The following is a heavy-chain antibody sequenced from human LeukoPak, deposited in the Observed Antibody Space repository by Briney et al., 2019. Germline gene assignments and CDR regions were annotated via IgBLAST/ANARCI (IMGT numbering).Heavy chain of an antibody. Sequence: GRSLRLSCAASGFTFDDYAMHWVRQAPGKGLEWVSGISWNSGSIGYADSVKGRFTISRDNAKNSLYLQMNSLRAEDTALYYCAKGNTYYYGSGSYCDYWGQGTLVTVSS. CDR1: GFTFDDYA. CDR3: AKGNTYYYGSGSYCDY. CDR2: ISWNSGSI. D-gene: IGHD3-10*01. V-gene: IGHV3-9*01. J-gene: IGHJ4*02.